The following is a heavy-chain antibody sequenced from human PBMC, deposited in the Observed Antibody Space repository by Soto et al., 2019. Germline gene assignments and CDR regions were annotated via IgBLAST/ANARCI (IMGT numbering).Heavy chain of an antibody. Sequence: SGPTLVNPTQTLTLTCTFSVFSLSAATVGVAWIRQPPGKALEWLAVVYWDGDKRYSPSLNSRLTITKDASSNQVVLTVANMDPVDTATYYFAHFMITYGVFVADDAFDFWGPGTLVTVSS. CDR2: VYWDGDK. D-gene: IGHD3-16*01. CDR1: VFSLSAATVG. J-gene: IGHJ3*01. CDR3: AHFMITYGVFVADDAFDF. V-gene: IGHV2-5*02.